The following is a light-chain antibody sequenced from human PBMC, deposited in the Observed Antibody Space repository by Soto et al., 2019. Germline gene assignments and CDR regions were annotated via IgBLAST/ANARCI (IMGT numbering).Light chain of an antibody. Sequence: EIVLTQSPATLSLSPGERAALSCRASQSVSSYLAWYQQKPGQAHRVIIYGASTRATGILARFSGSGSGTEFTLTISSLQSEDLAVYYGQQYKNWPTWTFGQGTKVDIK. J-gene: IGKJ1*01. V-gene: IGKV3-15*01. CDR3: QQYKNWPTWT. CDR1: QSVSSY. CDR2: GAS.